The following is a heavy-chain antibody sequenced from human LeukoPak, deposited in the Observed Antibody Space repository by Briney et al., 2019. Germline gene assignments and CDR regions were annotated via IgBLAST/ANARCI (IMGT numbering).Heavy chain of an antibody. CDR1: GGSVNNYY. CDR3: ARAEGSTWYDFFGY. Sequence: SETLSLTCSVSGGSVNNYYWNWIRQPAGKGLEWVGRIYSSGYTDYNPSLKSRVTISVDKSKNHFSLTLSSVTAADTALYYCARAEGSTWYDFFGYWGQGILVTVSS. D-gene: IGHD6-13*01. CDR2: IYSSGYT. J-gene: IGHJ4*02. V-gene: IGHV4-4*07.